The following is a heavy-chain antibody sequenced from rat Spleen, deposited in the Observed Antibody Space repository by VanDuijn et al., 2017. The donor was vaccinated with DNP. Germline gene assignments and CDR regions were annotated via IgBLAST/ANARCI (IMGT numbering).Heavy chain of an antibody. J-gene: IGHJ2*01. CDR2: IRYDGGST. CDR3: ARWFNAGYYFDY. V-gene: IGHV5-22*01. D-gene: IGHD1-12*03. Sequence: VQLVESGGDSVQPGGSWRLSCAASGLTFSDYSMAWVRQAPTKGLEGVAYIRYDGGSTYYGDSVKGRFTISRDNAKTTLYLQMNSLRSEDMATYYCARWFNAGYYFDYWGQGVMVTVSS. CDR1: GLTFSDYS.